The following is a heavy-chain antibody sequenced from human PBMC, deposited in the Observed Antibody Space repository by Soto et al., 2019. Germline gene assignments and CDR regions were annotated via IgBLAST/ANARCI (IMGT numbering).Heavy chain of an antibody. CDR1: GGYMFSYY. Sequence: LATKSLTCTVSGGYMFSYYWSWMRQKAGKGLEWIARIYGSGGTNYNPSLKSRVTMSLDTSKNKFSLRLTSATAADTAVYYCAREGASSYASRHCDNWGPGTLVTVSS. CDR3: AREGASSYASRHCDN. V-gene: IGHV4-4*07. J-gene: IGHJ4*02. D-gene: IGHD3-16*01. CDR2: IYGSGGT.